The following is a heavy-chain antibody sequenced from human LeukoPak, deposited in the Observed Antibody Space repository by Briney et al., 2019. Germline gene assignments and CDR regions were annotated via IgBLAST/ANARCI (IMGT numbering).Heavy chain of an antibody. D-gene: IGHD1-20*01. J-gene: IGHJ3*02. V-gene: IGHV5-51*01. CDR3: ARLRITGTTEDAFDI. CDR1: GYSFTSCW. CDR2: IYPGDSDA. Sequence: GESLKISCKGSGYSFTSCWIGWVRQMPGKGLEWMGIIYPGDSDARYSPSFQGQVTISADKSISTAYLQWSSLKASDTAMYYCARLRITGTTEDAFDIWGQGTMVTVSS.